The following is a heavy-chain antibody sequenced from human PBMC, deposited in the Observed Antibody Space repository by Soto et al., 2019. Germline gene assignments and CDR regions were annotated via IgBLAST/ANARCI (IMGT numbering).Heavy chain of an antibody. J-gene: IGHJ6*02. CDR2: SRSKANTCTT. CDR1: GITFSDHC. V-gene: IGHV3-72*01. CDR3: ALDGKYYYGMDV. Sequence: GGSLRLSCAASGITFSDHCMDWVRQAPGKGLEWVGRSRSKANTCTTDYAASVEGRFTISRDDSKNSLYLQMDSLKTEDTAVYYCALDGKYYYGMDVWGQGTTVTVSS.